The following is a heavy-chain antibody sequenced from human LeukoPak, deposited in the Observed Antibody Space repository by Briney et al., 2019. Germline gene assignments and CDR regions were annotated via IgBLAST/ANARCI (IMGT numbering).Heavy chain of an antibody. CDR1: GYTFTGYY. CDR2: INPNSGGT. Sequence: ASVKVSCKASGYTFTGYYMHWVRQAPGQGLEWMGWINPNSGGTNYAQKFQGRVTMTRDTSISTAYMELSRLRSDDTAVYYCARLSGSSWYKPVGEFDYWGQGTLVTVSS. D-gene: IGHD6-13*01. CDR3: ARLSGSSWYKPVGEFDY. J-gene: IGHJ4*02. V-gene: IGHV1-2*02.